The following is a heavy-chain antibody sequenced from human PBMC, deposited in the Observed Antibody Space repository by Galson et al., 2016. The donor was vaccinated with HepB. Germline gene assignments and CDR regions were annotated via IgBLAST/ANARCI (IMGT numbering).Heavy chain of an antibody. V-gene: IGHV3-23*01. D-gene: IGHD6-6*01. J-gene: IGHJ5*02. CDR3: AKDWGTSSFYWFDV. CDR1: GFTFSGHA. Sequence: SLRLSCAASGFTFSGHAITWVRQAPGKRLEWLSAISGGGDKTFYADSLRGRFTISRDNSQNTVYLQMNSLRAEDTAIYYCAKDWGTSSFYWFDVWGQGTLVTVSS. CDR2: ISGGGDKT.